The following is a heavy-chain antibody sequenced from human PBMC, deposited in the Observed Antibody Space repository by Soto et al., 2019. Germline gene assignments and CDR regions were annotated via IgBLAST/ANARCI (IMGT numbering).Heavy chain of an antibody. CDR1: GFTLSSYA. J-gene: IGHJ4*02. V-gene: IGHV3-23*01. CDR3: AKYAGSSRYFDY. Sequence: PGGSLRLSCAPSGFTLSSYAMSWVRQAPGKGLEWVSSISGSGGSTYYADSVKGRFTISRDNSKNTLLLQMNSLRAEDTAIYYCAKYAGSSRYFDYWGQGTPVTVS. CDR2: ISGSGGST. D-gene: IGHD1-26*01.